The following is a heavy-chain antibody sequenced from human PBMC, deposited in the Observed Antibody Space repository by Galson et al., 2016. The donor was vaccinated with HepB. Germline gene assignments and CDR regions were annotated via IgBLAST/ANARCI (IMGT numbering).Heavy chain of an antibody. Sequence: TLSLTCAVSGDSFSSGGYSWSWIRQPPGKGLEWIGYIYHNGNTYYNPSLKSRVTISIDKSKNHFSLRLSSVTAADTAVYYCARGRGYSIGLLIDAFDIWGHGTMVTGSA. CDR2: IYHNGNT. CDR1: GDSFSSGGYS. CDR3: ARGRGYSIGLLIDAFDI. V-gene: IGHV4-30-2*01. J-gene: IGHJ3*02. D-gene: IGHD6-19*01.